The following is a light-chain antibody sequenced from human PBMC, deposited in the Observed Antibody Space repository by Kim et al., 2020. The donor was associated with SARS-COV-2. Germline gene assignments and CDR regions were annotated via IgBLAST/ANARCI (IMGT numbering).Light chain of an antibody. CDR3: SSYTSSSTVV. Sequence: QSALTQPTSVSGSPGQSVTISCTGTSSDVGSYDRVSWYRQPPGTAPKLMIYEVSHRPSGVPDRFSGSKSGNTASLTISGLQAEDETDYYCSSYTSSSTVVFGGGTQLTVL. CDR1: SSDVGSYDR. V-gene: IGLV2-18*02. CDR2: EVS. J-gene: IGLJ2*01.